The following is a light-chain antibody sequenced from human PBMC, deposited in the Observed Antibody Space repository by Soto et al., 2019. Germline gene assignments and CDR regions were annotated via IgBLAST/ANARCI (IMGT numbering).Light chain of an antibody. CDR3: QSYDSSIYVV. J-gene: IGLJ2*01. CDR1: SGSIASNY. V-gene: IGLV6-57*01. Sequence: NFMLTQPHSVSESPGKTVTISFTRSSGSIASNYVQWYQQRPGSSPTIVMYEDNERPSGVPDRFSGSIDSSSNSASLTISGLKTEDEADYYCQSYDSSIYVVFGGGTKVTVL. CDR2: EDN.